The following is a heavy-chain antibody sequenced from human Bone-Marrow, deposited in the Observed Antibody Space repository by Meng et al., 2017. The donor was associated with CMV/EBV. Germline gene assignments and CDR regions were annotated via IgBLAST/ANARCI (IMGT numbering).Heavy chain of an antibody. Sequence: SLKISCAASGFTFDDYAMHWVRQAPGKGLEWASGISWNSGSIGYADSVKGRFTISRDNAKNSLYLQMNSLRAEDTALYYCVKERGYSYGSFDYWGQGTLVTVSS. CDR3: VKERGYSYGSFDY. V-gene: IGHV3-9*01. J-gene: IGHJ4*02. D-gene: IGHD5-18*01. CDR2: ISWNSGSI. CDR1: GFTFDDYA.